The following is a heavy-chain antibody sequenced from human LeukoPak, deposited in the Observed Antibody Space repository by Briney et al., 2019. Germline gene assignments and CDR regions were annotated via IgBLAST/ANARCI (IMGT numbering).Heavy chain of an antibody. CDR3: ATEKDLLLDS. V-gene: IGHV1-24*01. CDR1: GYSLSELS. D-gene: IGHD1-26*01. Sequence: SVKVSCKVSGYSLSELSTHWVRQAPGQGLEWMGGFDPGDDETVYAQKFQGRVTMTEDTSTDTAYLELSSLRSEDTAVYFCATEKDLLLDSWGQGTPVTVSS. J-gene: IGHJ5*01. CDR2: FDPGDDET.